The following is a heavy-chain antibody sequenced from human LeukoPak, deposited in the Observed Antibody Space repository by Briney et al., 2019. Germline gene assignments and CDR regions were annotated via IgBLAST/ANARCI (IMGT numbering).Heavy chain of an antibody. CDR1: GFTFSIYA. CDR2: ISDTSVST. Sequence: GGSLRLSCAASGFTFSIYAMTWVRQAPGKGLEWVSTISDTSVSTYNADSVKGRFTISRDNSKNTAYLQMHSLRADDTAVYYCAKVRSGSSNLQDYWGQGTLVTVSS. J-gene: IGHJ4*02. V-gene: IGHV3-23*01. D-gene: IGHD1-26*01. CDR3: AKVRSGSSNLQDY.